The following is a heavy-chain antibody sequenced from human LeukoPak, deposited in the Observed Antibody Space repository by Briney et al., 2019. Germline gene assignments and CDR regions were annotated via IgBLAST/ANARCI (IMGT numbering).Heavy chain of an antibody. V-gene: IGHV3-74*01. Sequence: GGSLRLSCAASGFTFSSYWMHWVRQAPGKGLVWVSRINSDGSSTSYADSVKGRFTISRDNAKNTLYLQMNSLRAEDTAVYYCAREPVSGWLSSVYFDLWGRGTLVTVSS. CDR2: INSDGSST. CDR1: GFTFSSYW. D-gene: IGHD3-9*01. CDR3: AREPVSGWLSSVYFDL. J-gene: IGHJ2*01.